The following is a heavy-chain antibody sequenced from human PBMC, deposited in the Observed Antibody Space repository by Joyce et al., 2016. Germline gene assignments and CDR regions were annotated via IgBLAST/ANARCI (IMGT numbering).Heavy chain of an antibody. CDR2: IYLGGST. V-gene: IGHV4-4*02. D-gene: IGHD5-12*01. Sequence: QVQLQESGPGLVKPSGTLSLTCAVSGGSISSAHWWRWVRQPPGKGLEWSGEIYLGGSTTYTPSLKSRVTISVDKSKNQLSLKMNSVTAADTAVYYCARNGAYSQDSWGQGTLVTVSS. CDR3: ARNGAYSQDS. J-gene: IGHJ5*01. CDR1: GGSISSAHW.